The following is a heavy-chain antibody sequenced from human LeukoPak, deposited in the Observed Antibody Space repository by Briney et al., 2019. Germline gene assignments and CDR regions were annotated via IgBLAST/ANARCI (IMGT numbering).Heavy chain of an antibody. D-gene: IGHD6-13*01. CDR1: GYSFTNYD. CDR3: ARGNGYVEGAAAGTTVMDL. Sequence: ASVKVSCKASGYSFTNYDINWVRQATGQGLEWMGWMNPNSDNTIYAQKFQDRVTMTSDTSITTAYMELSSLRSEDTAVYYCARGNGYVEGAAAGTTVMDLWGQGTTVTVSS. J-gene: IGHJ6*02. V-gene: IGHV1-8*01. CDR2: MNPNSDNT.